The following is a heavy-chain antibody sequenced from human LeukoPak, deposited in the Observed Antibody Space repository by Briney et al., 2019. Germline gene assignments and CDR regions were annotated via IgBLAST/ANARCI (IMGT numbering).Heavy chain of an antibody. CDR3: ARERIAAAGTRVDP. Sequence: GGSLRLSCAASGFTFSSYGMHWVRQAPGKGLEWVAVIWYDGSNKYYAHSVKGRFTISRDNSKNTLYLQMDSLRAEDTAVYYCARERIAAAGTRVDPWGQGTLVTVSS. CDR2: IWYDGSNK. D-gene: IGHD6-13*01. CDR1: GFTFSSYG. J-gene: IGHJ5*02. V-gene: IGHV3-33*01.